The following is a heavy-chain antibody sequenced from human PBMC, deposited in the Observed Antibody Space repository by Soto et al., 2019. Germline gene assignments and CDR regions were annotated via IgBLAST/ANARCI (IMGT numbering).Heavy chain of an antibody. CDR1: GYTFTGYY. CDR3: ARDGPGYSSGWGPRNYYYYYGMDV. V-gene: IGHV1-2*02. CDR2: INPNSGGT. Sequence: ASVKVSCKASGYTFTGYYMHWVRQAPRQGLEWMGWINPNSGGTNYAQKFQGRVTMTRDTSISTAYMELSRLRSDDTAVYYCARDGPGYSSGWGPRNYYYYYGMDVWGQGTTVTVSS. D-gene: IGHD6-19*01. J-gene: IGHJ6*02.